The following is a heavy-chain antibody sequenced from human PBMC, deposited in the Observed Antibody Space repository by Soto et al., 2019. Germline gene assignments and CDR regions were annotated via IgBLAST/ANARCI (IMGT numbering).Heavy chain of an antibody. CDR3: ARGSKGPVAFDI. J-gene: IGHJ3*02. CDR2: INHSGST. V-gene: IGHV4-34*01. CDR1: GGSFSGYY. Sequence: SETLSLTCAVYGGSFSGYYWSWIRQPPGKGLEWIGEINHSGSTNYNPSLKSRVTISVDTSKNQFSLKLSSVTAADTAVYYCARGSKGPVAFDIWGQGTMVTVSS.